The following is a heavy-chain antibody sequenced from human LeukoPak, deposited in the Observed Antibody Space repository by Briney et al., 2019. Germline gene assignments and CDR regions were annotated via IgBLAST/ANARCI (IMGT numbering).Heavy chain of an antibody. CDR3: ARTGVVVVPAAIVLGPDDYYMDV. Sequence: SVKVSCKASGYTFTSYGISWVRQAPGQGLEWMGGIIPIFGTANYAQKFQGRVTITADESTSTAYMELSSLRSEDTAVYYCARTGVVVVPAAIVLGPDDYYMDVWGKGTTVTVSS. D-gene: IGHD2-2*02. CDR1: GYTFTSYG. CDR2: IIPIFGTA. J-gene: IGHJ6*03. V-gene: IGHV1-69*13.